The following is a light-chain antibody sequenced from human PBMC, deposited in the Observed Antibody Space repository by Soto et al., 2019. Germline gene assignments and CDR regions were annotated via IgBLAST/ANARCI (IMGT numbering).Light chain of an antibody. J-gene: IGKJ2*01. CDR1: QSISSN. CDR3: QQYNNWPPMYT. Sequence: EIVMTQSPATLSVSPGERATLSCRASQSISSNLAWYQQKPGQAPRLLIYSASTMATGIPARFSGSGSGTEFTRTISSLQSEDFAIYYCQQYNNWPPMYTFGQGTKLEIK. V-gene: IGKV3-15*01. CDR2: SAS.